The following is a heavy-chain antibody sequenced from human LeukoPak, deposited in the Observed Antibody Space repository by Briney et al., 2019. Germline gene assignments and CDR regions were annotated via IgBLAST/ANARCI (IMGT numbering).Heavy chain of an antibody. D-gene: IGHD3-22*01. CDR2: IYYSGST. J-gene: IGHJ4*02. Sequence: SETLSLTCTVSGGSISSGGYYWSWIRQHPGKGLEWIGYIYYSGSTYYNPSLKSRVTISVDTSKNQFSLKLSSVTAADTAVYYCARDPVGVYDSSSHYFHFDYWGQGTLVTVSS. CDR1: GGSISSGGYY. CDR3: ARDPVGVYDSSSHYFHFDY. V-gene: IGHV4-31*03.